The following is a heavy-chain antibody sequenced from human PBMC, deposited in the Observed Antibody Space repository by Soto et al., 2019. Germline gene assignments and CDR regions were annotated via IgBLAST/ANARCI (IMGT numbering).Heavy chain of an antibody. CDR3: ARDWGGLGY. CDR2: ILKDGSEK. D-gene: IGHD3-10*01. CDR1: GFTFSNYW. J-gene: IGHJ4*02. V-gene: IGHV3-7*03. Sequence: GGSLRLSCAASGFTFSNYWITWVRQAPGKGLEWVANILKDGSEKFYVDSVKGRFTISRDNAKNSLYLEMNSLRVEDTAVYYCARDWGGLGYWGQGTLVTVSS.